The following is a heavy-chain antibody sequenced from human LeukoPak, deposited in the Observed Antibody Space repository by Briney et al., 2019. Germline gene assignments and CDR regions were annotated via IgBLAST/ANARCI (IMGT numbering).Heavy chain of an antibody. CDR2: IYTSGGT. CDR3: ARVGFYARAFDI. D-gene: IGHD2/OR15-2a*01. Sequence: PSETLSLTCSVSGSSISNYYWTWIRQPAGKGLEWIGRIYTSGGTNYNPSLKSRVTISVDTSKNQFSLKLTSVTAADTGVYYCARVGFYARAFDIWGQGTMITVSP. V-gene: IGHV4-4*07. J-gene: IGHJ3*02. CDR1: GSSISNYY.